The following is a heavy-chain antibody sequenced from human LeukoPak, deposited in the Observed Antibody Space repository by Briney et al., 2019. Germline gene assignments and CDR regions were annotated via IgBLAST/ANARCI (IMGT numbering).Heavy chain of an antibody. CDR1: GYNFIGYY. CDR3: ARVFSIAAAGTGILRY. Sequence: ASVKVSCKASGYNFIGYYMYWVRQAPGPGLEWMGWIDPDSGDTNYAQKFQGRVTMTRDTSISTAYMELSRLRSDDTAVYYCARVFSIAAAGTGILRYWGQGTLVTVSS. CDR2: IDPDSGDT. V-gene: IGHV1-2*02. J-gene: IGHJ4*02. D-gene: IGHD6-13*01.